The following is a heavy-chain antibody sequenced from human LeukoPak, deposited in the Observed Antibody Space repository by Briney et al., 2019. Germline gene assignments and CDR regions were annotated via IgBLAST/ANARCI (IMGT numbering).Heavy chain of an antibody. V-gene: IGHV1-8*01. D-gene: IGHD7-27*01. CDR3: ARGPPNWGMVGY. CDR2: MKSNNGHT. CDR1: GGTFSNYA. Sequence: ASVKVSCKASGGTFSNYAINWVRQATGQGLEWMGWMKSNNGHTGYAQKFQGRVTMTRDTSISTAYMELSSLTFEDTAVYYCARGPPNWGMVGYWGQGTLVTVSS. J-gene: IGHJ4*02.